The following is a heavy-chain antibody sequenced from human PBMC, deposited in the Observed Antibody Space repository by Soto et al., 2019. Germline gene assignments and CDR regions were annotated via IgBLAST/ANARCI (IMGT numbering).Heavy chain of an antibody. CDR3: ARQGASGVVVVAATYFDY. Sequence: SETLSLTCTVSGDSISSSSYYWGWIRQPPGKGLEWIGSIHYTGSTYYNPSLRSRVTISVDTSNNQFSLKVNSVTAADTAVYYCARQGASGVVVVAATYFDYWGQGTLVTVSS. D-gene: IGHD2-15*01. V-gene: IGHV4-39*01. CDR2: IHYTGST. CDR1: GDSISSSSYY. J-gene: IGHJ4*02.